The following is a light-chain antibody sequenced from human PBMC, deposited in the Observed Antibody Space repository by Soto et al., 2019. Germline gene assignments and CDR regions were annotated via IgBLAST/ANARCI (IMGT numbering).Light chain of an antibody. CDR3: QQSYITLFT. J-gene: IGKJ3*01. Sequence: DIQMTQSPSSLSASVGDRVTITCRASQSISTFLNWYQEKPGKAPKLLIYGASSLQSGAPSRFRGSGSGTDFTLTISSLQPEDFVTYYCQQSYITLFTFGPGTKVDVK. CDR1: QSISTF. V-gene: IGKV1-39*01. CDR2: GAS.